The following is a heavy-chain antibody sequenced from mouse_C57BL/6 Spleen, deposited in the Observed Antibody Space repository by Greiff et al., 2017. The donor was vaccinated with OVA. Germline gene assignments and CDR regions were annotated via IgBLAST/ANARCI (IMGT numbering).Heavy chain of an antibody. CDR1: GYTFTSYW. CDR2: IAPSDSST. D-gene: IGHD1-1*01. CDR3: ACTTVGAMDY. Sequence: VQLQQPGAELVRPGTSVKLSCKASGYTFTSYWMHWVKQRPGQGLEWIGVIAPSDSSTNYNQKFKGKATLTVDTSSSTSYMQLSSLTSEDSAVYYCACTTVGAMDYWGQGTSVTVSS. J-gene: IGHJ4*01. V-gene: IGHV1-59*01.